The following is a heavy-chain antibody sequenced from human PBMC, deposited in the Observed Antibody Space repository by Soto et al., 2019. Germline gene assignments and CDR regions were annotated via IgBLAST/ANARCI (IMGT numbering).Heavy chain of an antibody. Sequence: AGGSLRLSCAASGFAFSSYGMHWVRQAPGKGLEWVAVIWYDGSNKYYADSVKGRFTISRGNSKNTLYLQMNSLRAEDTAVYYCARERGTMVRGVIIRGGDYYYGMDVWGQGTTVTVSS. CDR1: GFAFSSYG. V-gene: IGHV3-33*01. J-gene: IGHJ6*02. D-gene: IGHD3-10*01. CDR2: IWYDGSNK. CDR3: ARERGTMVRGVIIRGGDYYYGMDV.